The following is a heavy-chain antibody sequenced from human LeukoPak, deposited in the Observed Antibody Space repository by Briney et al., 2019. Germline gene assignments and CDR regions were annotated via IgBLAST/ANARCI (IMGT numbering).Heavy chain of an antibody. D-gene: IGHD6-13*01. V-gene: IGHV4-59*01. Sequence: SETLSLTCTVSGGTISSYYWSWIRQPPGKGQVWIGYIYYSGTTNYNPSLKSRVTISVDTSKNQFSLKLSSVTAADTAVYYCARGVYIAAAQYGYWGQGTLVTVS. CDR2: IYYSGTT. CDR1: GGTISSYY. J-gene: IGHJ4*02. CDR3: ARGVYIAAAQYGY.